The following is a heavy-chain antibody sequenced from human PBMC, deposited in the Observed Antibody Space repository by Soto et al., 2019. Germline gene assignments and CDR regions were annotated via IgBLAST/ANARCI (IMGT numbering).Heavy chain of an antibody. J-gene: IGHJ6*02. Sequence: PGESLTISCTCSGYSFTRYWISWVRQMPGKGLEWMGRIDPSGSYTNYSPSFQGHVTISADKSISTAYLQWSSLKASDTAMYYCARQDYGGNYYYYGMDVWGQGTTVTVSS. CDR1: GYSFTRYW. V-gene: IGHV5-10-1*01. D-gene: IGHD4-17*01. CDR2: IDPSGSYT. CDR3: ARQDYGGNYYYYGMDV.